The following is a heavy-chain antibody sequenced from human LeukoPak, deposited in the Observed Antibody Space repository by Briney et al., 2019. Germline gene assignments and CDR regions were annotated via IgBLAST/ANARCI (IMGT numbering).Heavy chain of an antibody. CDR1: GGSISSYY. Sequence: PFETLSLTCTVSGGSISSYYWSWIRQPPGKGLEWIGYIYYIGSTNYNPSLKSRVTISVDTSKNQFSLKLSSVTAADTAVYYCARGRFEGGGYDPDDAFDIWGQGTMVTVSS. D-gene: IGHD5-12*01. J-gene: IGHJ3*02. V-gene: IGHV4-59*01. CDR2: IYYIGST. CDR3: ARGRFEGGGYDPDDAFDI.